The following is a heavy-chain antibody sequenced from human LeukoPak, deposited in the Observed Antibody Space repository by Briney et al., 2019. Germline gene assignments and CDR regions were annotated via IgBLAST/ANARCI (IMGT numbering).Heavy chain of an antibody. J-gene: IGHJ4*02. CDR1: GFTFSSYG. D-gene: IGHD6-13*01. Sequence: GRSLRLSCAASGFTFSSYGMHWVRQAPGKGLEWVAVIWYDGSNKYYADSVKGRFTISRDNSKNTLYLQMNSLRAEDTAVYYCAKGIAAAGTFDYWGQGTLVTVSS. V-gene: IGHV3-33*06. CDR2: IWYDGSNK. CDR3: AKGIAAAGTFDY.